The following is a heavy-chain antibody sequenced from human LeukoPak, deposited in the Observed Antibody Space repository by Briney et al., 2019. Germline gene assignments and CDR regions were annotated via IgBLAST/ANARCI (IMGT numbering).Heavy chain of an antibody. D-gene: IGHD4-17*01. CDR1: GFTFSSYA. CDR3: ARDYADYVGYFFFDC. Sequence: GGSLRLSCAASGFTFSSYAMSWVRQAPGKGLEWVSSISGGGETTYYADSAKGRFTISRDNSQNTLYLQMNSLRAEDTAVYYCARDYADYVGYFFFDCWGQGTLVTVSS. CDR2: ISGGGETT. V-gene: IGHV3-23*01. J-gene: IGHJ5*01.